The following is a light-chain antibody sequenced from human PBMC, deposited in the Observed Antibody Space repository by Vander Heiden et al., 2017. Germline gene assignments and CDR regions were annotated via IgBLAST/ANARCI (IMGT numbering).Light chain of an antibody. CDR1: SSNIGRNY. CDR3: AGWGDSLGGWV. CDR2: SNN. J-gene: IGLJ3*02. V-gene: IGLV1-47*02. Sequence: QSVLTQPPSSSGTPGQSATLSCSGSSSNIGRNYVYWYPQPPRTAHKRRSLSNNQRPSGVPDRFSGSESGSSDSPAITGLRSEYEAEDECAGWGDSLGGWVFGGGTKLTVL.